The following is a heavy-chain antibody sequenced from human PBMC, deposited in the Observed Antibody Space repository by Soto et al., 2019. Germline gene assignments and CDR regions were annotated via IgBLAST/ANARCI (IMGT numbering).Heavy chain of an antibody. CDR1: GGSISSGGYY. CDR2: IYYSGST. D-gene: IGHD6-6*01. J-gene: IGHJ4*02. Sequence: PSETLSLTCTVSGGSISSGGYYWSWIRQHPGKGLEWIGYIYYSGSTYYNPSLKSRVTISVDTSKNQFSLKLSSVTAADTAVYYCARAEKYSSSSPADYCGQGTIVTVSS. CDR3: ARAEKYSSSSPADY. V-gene: IGHV4-31*03.